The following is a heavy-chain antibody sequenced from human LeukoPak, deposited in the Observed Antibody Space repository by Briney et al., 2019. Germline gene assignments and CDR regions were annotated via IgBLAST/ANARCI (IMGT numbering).Heavy chain of an antibody. CDR2: ISGSGGST. CDR3: LGSNIASL. V-gene: IGHV3-23*01. D-gene: IGHD6-13*01. J-gene: IGHJ4*02. Sequence: ASGXXFSSXXXXXVXXAXXXXLEWVSAISGSGGSTYYADSVKGRFTISRDNSKNSLHLQMNSLRAEDTAVYYCLGSNIASLWGQGTLVTVSS. CDR1: GXXFSSXX.